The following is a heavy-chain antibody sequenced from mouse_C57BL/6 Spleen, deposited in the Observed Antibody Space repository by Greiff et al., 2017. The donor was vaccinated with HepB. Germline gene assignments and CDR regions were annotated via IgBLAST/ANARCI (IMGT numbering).Heavy chain of an antibody. J-gene: IGHJ2*01. V-gene: IGHV5-6*01. D-gene: IGHD1-2*01. Sequence: EVKLMESGGDLVKPGGSLKLSCAASGFTFSSYGMSWVRQTPDKRLEWVATISSGGSYTYYPDSVKGRSTISRDNAKNTLYLQMSSLKSEDTAMYYCARELRPYYFDYWGQGTTLTVSS. CDR1: GFTFSSYG. CDR2: ISSGGSYT. CDR3: ARELRPYYFDY.